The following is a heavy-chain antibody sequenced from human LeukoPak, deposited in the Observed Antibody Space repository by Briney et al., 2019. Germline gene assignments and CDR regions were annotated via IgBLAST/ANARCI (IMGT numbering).Heavy chain of an antibody. CDR3: ARAQYQLLLFVPFDP. D-gene: IGHD2-2*01. CDR1: GFTFSSYS. V-gene: IGHV3-21*01. CDR2: ISSSSSYI. J-gene: IGHJ5*02. Sequence: PGGSLRLSCAASGFTFSSYSMNWVRQAPGKGLEWVSSISSSSSYIYYADSVKGRSTISRDNAKNSLYLQMNSLRAEDTAVYYCARAQYQLLLFVPFDPWGQGTLVTVSS.